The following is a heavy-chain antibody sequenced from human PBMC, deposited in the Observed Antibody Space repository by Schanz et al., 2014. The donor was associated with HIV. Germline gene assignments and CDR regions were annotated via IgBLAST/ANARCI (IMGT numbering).Heavy chain of an antibody. CDR3: AREGESSGRAGRFDL. D-gene: IGHD6-19*01. Sequence: QVQLVESGGGVVQPGRSLRLSCTASGLTFSSSIMHWVRQAPGKGLEWVAGMSHDGFSKYFADSVKGRFAISREDSKNTVHLQTDSLRPEDTAVYYCAREGESSGRAGRFDLWGQGTTVTVSS. CDR2: MSHDGFSK. V-gene: IGHV3-30*09. J-gene: IGHJ6*02. CDR1: GLTFSSSI.